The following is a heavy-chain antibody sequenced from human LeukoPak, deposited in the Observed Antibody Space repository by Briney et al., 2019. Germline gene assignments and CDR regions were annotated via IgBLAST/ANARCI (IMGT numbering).Heavy chain of an antibody. CDR2: IRPDGSKE. CDR1: GFTLSSYW. V-gene: IGHV3-7*03. D-gene: IGHD5-18*01. CDR3: ARAAMGGGYLDY. J-gene: IGHJ4*02. Sequence: GGSLRLSCAASGFTLSSYWMTWVRQAPGKGXXXVARIRPDGSKEYYVDSVKGRFTISRDNAKNSLYLQMNRRRAKATAVYYCARAAMGGGYLDYWGQGTLVTVSS.